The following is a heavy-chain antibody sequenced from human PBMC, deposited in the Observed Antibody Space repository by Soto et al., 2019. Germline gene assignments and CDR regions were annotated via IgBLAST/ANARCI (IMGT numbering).Heavy chain of an antibody. Sequence: SVKVSCKASGGTFSSYAISWVRQAPGQGLEWMGGIIPIFGTANNAQKFQGRVTITADKSTSTAYMELSSLRSEDTAVYYCARGVGYCSGGSCYPGFYYGMDVWGQGTTVTVSS. CDR1: GGTFSSYA. J-gene: IGHJ6*02. CDR3: ARGVGYCSGGSCYPGFYYGMDV. CDR2: IIPIFGTA. V-gene: IGHV1-69*06. D-gene: IGHD2-15*01.